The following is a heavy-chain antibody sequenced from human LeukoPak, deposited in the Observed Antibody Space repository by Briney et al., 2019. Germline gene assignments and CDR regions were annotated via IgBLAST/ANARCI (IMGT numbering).Heavy chain of an antibody. D-gene: IGHD6-19*01. CDR1: GFTFSSYA. CDR2: ISGSGGST. CDR3: ARTLLIAVAGNWFDP. V-gene: IGHV3-23*01. Sequence: PGGSLRLTCAASGFTFSSYAMSWVRQAPGKGLEWVSAISGSGGSTYYADSVKGRFTISRDNSKNTLYLQMNSLRAEGTAVYYCARTLLIAVAGNWFDPWGQGTLVTVSS. J-gene: IGHJ5*02.